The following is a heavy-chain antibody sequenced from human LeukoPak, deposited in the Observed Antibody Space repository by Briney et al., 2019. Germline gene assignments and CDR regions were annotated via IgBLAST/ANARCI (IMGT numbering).Heavy chain of an antibody. CDR3: ARDSSSWYWYYYGMDV. Sequence: SVKVSCKASGYTFTSYYMHWVRQPPGQGREWMGIIHPSGGSTSYAQKFQGRVAMTRDTSTTTVYMDLSSLRSEDTAVYYCARDSSSWYWYYYGMDVWGQGTTVTVSS. CDR2: IHPSGGST. V-gene: IGHV1-46*01. CDR1: GYTFTSYY. D-gene: IGHD6-13*01. J-gene: IGHJ6*02.